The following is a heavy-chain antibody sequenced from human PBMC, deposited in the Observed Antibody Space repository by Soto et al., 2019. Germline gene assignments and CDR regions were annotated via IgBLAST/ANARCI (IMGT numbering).Heavy chain of an antibody. D-gene: IGHD3-10*01. Sequence: GGSLRLSCAASGFTFSSYAMSWVRQAPGKGLEWVSAISGSGGSTYYADSVKGRFTISRDNSKNTLYLQMNSLRAEDTAVYYCARAAPDLLWFGELLYPFDYWGQGTLVTVSS. V-gene: IGHV3-23*01. CDR3: ARAAPDLLWFGELLYPFDY. CDR2: ISGSGGST. CDR1: GFTFSSYA. J-gene: IGHJ4*02.